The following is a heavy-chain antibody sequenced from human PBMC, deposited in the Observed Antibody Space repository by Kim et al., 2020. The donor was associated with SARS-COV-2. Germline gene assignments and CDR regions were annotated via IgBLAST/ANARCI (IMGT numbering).Heavy chain of an antibody. CDR2: INAGNGNT. CDR3: GSSSTTDYYFDY. V-gene: IGHV1-3*01. CDR1: GYTFTTYA. Sequence: ASVKVSCKASGYTFTTYAMHWVRQAPGQRLEWMGWINAGNGNTKYSQKFQGRVTITRDTSATTAYMELSCLRSEDTAVYYFGSSSTTDYYFDYWGQGILV. D-gene: IGHD2-2*01. J-gene: IGHJ4*02.